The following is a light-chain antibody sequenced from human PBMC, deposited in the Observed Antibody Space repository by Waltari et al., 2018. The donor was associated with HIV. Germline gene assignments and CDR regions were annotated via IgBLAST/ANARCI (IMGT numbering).Light chain of an antibody. Sequence: DIQMTQSPPSLFASLGDRVTITCRASQSVTSYLAWYQQKLGSSPNLLIYSASTLVTVFSSTFSASGSGTHFTLTITNLQPDDVATYFCQQYDSYPWTFGQGTRV. J-gene: IGKJ1*01. CDR3: QQYDSYPWT. V-gene: IGKV1-5*03. CDR1: QSVTSY. CDR2: SAS.